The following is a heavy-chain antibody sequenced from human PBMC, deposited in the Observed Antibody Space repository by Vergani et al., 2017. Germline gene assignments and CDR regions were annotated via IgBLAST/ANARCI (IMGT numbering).Heavy chain of an antibody. CDR3: AGNYIVVVPAAMALDY. D-gene: IGHD2-2*01. J-gene: IGHJ4*02. V-gene: IGHV1-69*01. Sequence: QVQLVQSGAEVKKPGSSVKVSCKASGGTFSSYAISWVRQAPGQGLEWMGGIIPIFGTANYAQKFQGRVTITADESTSTAYMELSSLRSEDTAVYYWAGNYIVVVPAAMALDYWGQGTLVTVSS. CDR2: IIPIFGTA. CDR1: GGTFSSYA.